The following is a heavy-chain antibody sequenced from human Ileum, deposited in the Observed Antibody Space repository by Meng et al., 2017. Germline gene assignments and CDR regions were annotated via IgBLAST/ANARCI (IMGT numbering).Heavy chain of an antibody. J-gene: IGHJ2*01. CDR1: EFVFSDYG. CDR3: VRDQFTRPSDPRRPRSNFWFFDL. V-gene: IGHV3-33*01. CDR2: IWHDGSNK. Sequence: GESLKISCAASEFVFSDYGMHWVRQAPGKGLQWVAGIWHDGSNKFYADSVKGRFTISRDNSKNTLYLQMTSLRVDDTSVYFCVRDQFTRPSDPRRPRSNFWFFDLWGRGTPVTVSS. D-gene: IGHD2-2*01.